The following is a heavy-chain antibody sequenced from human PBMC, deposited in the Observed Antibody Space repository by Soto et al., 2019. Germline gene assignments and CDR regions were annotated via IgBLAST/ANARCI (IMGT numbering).Heavy chain of an antibody. D-gene: IGHD3-22*01. J-gene: IGHJ3*02. Sequence: VASVKVSCKASGYTFTGYYFHWVRQAPGQGLEWMGWINPNNGVTKYEQKFQGWVTLTRDTSISTTYMELSGLKSDDTAVYYCARGRDSSGFNQPVDALDNWGQGTMVTVSS. CDR2: INPNNGVT. V-gene: IGHV1-2*04. CDR1: GYTFTGYY. CDR3: ARGRDSSGFNQPVDALDN.